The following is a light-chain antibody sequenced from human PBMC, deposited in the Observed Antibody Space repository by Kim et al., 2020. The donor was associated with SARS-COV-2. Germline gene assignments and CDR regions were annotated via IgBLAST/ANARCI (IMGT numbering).Light chain of an antibody. CDR3: SSCTSANTYF. V-gene: IGLV2-14*01. CDR1: NNDVGICDY. J-gene: IGLJ1*01. CDR2: DVT. Sequence: QSALTQPASVSGSPGQSITISCTGTNNDVGICDYVSWYQQHPGKAPKLMIYDVTKRPSGVSNRFSGSKSGNTASLTISGLQAEDEADYYCSSCTSANTYFFGTGTKVTVL.